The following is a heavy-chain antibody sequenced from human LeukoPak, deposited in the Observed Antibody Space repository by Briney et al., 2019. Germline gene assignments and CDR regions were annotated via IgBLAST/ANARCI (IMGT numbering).Heavy chain of an antibody. CDR2: ISASGSGT. V-gene: IGHV3-23*01. J-gene: IGHJ4*02. CDR3: AIYYYDSSSPSRCFYS. CDR1: GFSFGDYA. D-gene: IGHD3-22*01. Sequence: GGSLRLSCAAPGFSFGDYAMTWVRQAPGKGLEWVSAISASGSGTYYADSVKGRFTVSRDNSKTALSLQMNSLRAEGTAIYYCAIYYYDSSSPSRCFYSWGRGALVSVSS.